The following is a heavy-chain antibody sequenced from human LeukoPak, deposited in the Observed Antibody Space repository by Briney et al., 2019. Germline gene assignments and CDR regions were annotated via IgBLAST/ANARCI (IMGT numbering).Heavy chain of an antibody. D-gene: IGHD5-24*01. V-gene: IGHV5-51*01. Sequence: GESLKISCKGSGYSFTSYWIGWVRQMPGKGLGWMGSIDPADSDTRYSPSFQGQVSISADKSISTAYLQWSSLKASDTAMFYCARLRDAYSDLFYFDYWGQGTLVTVSS. CDR3: ARLRDAYSDLFYFDY. CDR2: IDPADSDT. CDR1: GYSFTSYW. J-gene: IGHJ4*02.